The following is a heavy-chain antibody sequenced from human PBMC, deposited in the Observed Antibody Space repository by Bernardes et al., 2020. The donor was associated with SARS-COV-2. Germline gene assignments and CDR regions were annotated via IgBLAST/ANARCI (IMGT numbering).Heavy chain of an antibody. CDR2: IYYSWTT. D-gene: IGHD1-1*01. CDR1: GGSINSSVYY. CDR3: ARRTDDEPSGFDH. V-gene: IGHV4-39*01. J-gene: IGHJ5*02. Sequence: SETLSLTCSVSGGSINSSVYYWAWIRQPPGKGLEWIGSIYYSWTTYYNPSLKSRVTIPVDTSNNQFSLSVTSVTAADTAVYFCARRTDDEPSGFDHWGQG.